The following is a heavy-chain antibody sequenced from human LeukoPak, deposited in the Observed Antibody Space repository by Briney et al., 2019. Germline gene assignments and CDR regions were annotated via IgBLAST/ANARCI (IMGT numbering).Heavy chain of an antibody. CDR3: ARHAGGYSFDY. CDR2: IDFSGNT. CDR1: GGSIRRYY. Sequence: PSETLSLTCTVSGGSIRRYYWRGLRQPTGRGLEWIEYIDFSGNTNKNPSLKSRVTLLVDTSKKQVSLNLSSVTAADTAVYFCARHAGGYSFDYWGQGTLVTVSS. J-gene: IGHJ4*02. V-gene: IGHV4-59*08. D-gene: IGHD5-18*01.